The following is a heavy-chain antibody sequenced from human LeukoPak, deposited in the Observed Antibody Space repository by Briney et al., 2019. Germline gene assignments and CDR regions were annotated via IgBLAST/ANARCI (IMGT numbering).Heavy chain of an antibody. D-gene: IGHD6-13*01. CDR3: VREVRSSSWFPLLGMDV. Sequence: PSETLSLTCTVSGGSISTNDYFWSWIRQSPEKGLEWIGYIHYSGITKSNPSLESRLTLSVDTSKNQFSLKLSSVTAADTAVYYCVREVRSSSWFPLLGMDVWGQGTTVTVSS. V-gene: IGHV4-30-4*01. CDR1: GGSISTNDYF. CDR2: IHYSGIT. J-gene: IGHJ6*02.